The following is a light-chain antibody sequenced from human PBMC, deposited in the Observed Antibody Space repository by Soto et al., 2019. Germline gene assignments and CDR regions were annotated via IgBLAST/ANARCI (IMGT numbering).Light chain of an antibody. V-gene: IGLV2-14*01. CDR1: SSDVGGYNY. J-gene: IGLJ7*01. Sequence: QSALTQPASVSGSPGQSITISCTGTSSDVGGYNYVSWYQQHPGKAPKLMIYNVSNRPSGVSNRFSGSKSGNTASLTISGLQAEDEADYCCSSYTNSNTAVFGGGTKLTVL. CDR2: NVS. CDR3: SSYTNSNTAV.